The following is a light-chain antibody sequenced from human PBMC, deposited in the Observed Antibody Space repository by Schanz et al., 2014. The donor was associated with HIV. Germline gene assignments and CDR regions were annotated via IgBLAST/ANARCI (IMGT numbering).Light chain of an antibody. CDR2: AAS. V-gene: IGKV1-17*02. CDR1: QDIRYS. J-gene: IGKJ5*01. Sequence: IQMTQSPSSLSASVGDRVTITCRASQDIRYSLDWYQHKPGKAPKRLIYAASFLQSEVPSRFIGSGSGTDFPLTIPNLQPEDFATYYCLQQNNYPLTFGQGTRLEVK. CDR3: LQQNNYPLT.